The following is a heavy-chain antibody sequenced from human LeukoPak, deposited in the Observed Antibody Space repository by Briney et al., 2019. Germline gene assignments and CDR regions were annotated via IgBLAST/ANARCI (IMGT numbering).Heavy chain of an antibody. CDR1: GVSIRSGSYY. Sequence: SQTLSLTSTVSGVSIRSGSYYSTWIRHPPRGGLGWVGHIYTIVTTNYNPSLKSRVTISVDTSKKQFSLKLSSVTAADTAVYYCARVEGGTYFDYYYMDVWGKGTTVTVSS. D-gene: IGHD3-16*01. V-gene: IGHV4-61*09. J-gene: IGHJ6*03. CDR3: ARVEGGTYFDYYYMDV. CDR2: IYTIVTT.